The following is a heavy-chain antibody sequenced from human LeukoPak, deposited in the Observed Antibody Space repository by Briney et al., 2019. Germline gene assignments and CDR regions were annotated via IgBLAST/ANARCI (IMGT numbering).Heavy chain of an antibody. CDR1: GGSISSSSYF. V-gene: IGHV4-39*01. J-gene: IGHJ4*02. D-gene: IGHD6-13*01. CDR2: MSYSGST. Sequence: KSSETLSLTCTVSGGSISSSSYFWGWLRQPPGKGLEWVGSMSYSGSTYYNPSLKSRVTISVDTSKNQFSLKLSSVTAADTAVYYCARRSSSRPPNYWGQGTLVTVSS. CDR3: ARRSSSRPPNY.